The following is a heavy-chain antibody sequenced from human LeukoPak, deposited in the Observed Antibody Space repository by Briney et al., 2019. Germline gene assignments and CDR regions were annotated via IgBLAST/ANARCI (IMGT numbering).Heavy chain of an antibody. CDR3: ANDYYDSSGYFDY. CDR2: ISGSGGST. V-gene: IGHV3-23*01. Sequence: GGSLRLSCAASGFTFSSYAMSWVRQAPGKGLEWVSAISGSGGSTYYADSVKGRFTISRDNSKNTLYLQINSLRAEDTAVYYCANDYYDSSGYFDYWGQGTLVTVSS. J-gene: IGHJ4*02. D-gene: IGHD3-22*01. CDR1: GFTFSSYA.